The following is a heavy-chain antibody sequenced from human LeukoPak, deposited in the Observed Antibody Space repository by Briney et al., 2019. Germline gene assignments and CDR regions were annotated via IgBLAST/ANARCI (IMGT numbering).Heavy chain of an antibody. CDR2: IYYSGST. J-gene: IGHJ5*02. CDR3: ARSCSGGSCYMFGWFDP. V-gene: IGHV4-59*01. Sequence: SETLSLTCTVSGGSISSYYWSWTRQPPGKGLEWIGYIYYSGSTNYNPSLKSRVTISVDTSKNQFSLKLSSVTAADTAVYYCARSCSGGSCYMFGWFDPWGQETLVTVSS. CDR1: GGSISSYY. D-gene: IGHD2-15*01.